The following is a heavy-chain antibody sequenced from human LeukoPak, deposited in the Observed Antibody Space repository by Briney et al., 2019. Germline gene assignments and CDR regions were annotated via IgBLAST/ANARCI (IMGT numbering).Heavy chain of an antibody. J-gene: IGHJ4*02. Sequence: SVKVSCKASGFTFTSSAMQWVRQARGQRLEWIGWIVVGSGNTNYAQKFQERVTITRDMSTSTAYMELRSLRSDDTAVYYCARGHGTSSSWYLFDYWGQGTLVTVSS. CDR2: IVVGSGNT. CDR1: GFTFTSSA. CDR3: ARGHGTSSSWYLFDY. V-gene: IGHV1-58*02. D-gene: IGHD6-13*01.